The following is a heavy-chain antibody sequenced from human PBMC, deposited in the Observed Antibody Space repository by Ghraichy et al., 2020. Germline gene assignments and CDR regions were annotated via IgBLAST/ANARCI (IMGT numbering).Heavy chain of an antibody. Sequence: GGSLRLSCTTSGFTFGDYAMTWFRQAPGKGLEWVGFIRSKAYGGTPEYAASLKGRFTISRDDSKSIAYLQMNSLKTEDTAFYYCTRTFSSGWYGVTDYWGQGTLVTVSS. CDR1: GFTFGDYA. CDR3: TRTFSSGWYGVTDY. D-gene: IGHD6-19*01. CDR2: IRSKAYGGTP. V-gene: IGHV3-49*03. J-gene: IGHJ4*02.